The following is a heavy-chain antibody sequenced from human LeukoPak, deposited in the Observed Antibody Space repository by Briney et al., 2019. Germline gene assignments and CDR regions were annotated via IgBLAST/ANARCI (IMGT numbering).Heavy chain of an antibody. D-gene: IGHD2-2*01. V-gene: IGHV3-7*01. Sequence: GGSLRLSCAASGFTFSSYWMSWVRQAPGKGLEWVANIKQDGSEKYYVDSVKGRFTISRDNAKNSLYLQMNSLRAEDTAVYYCARGLVVPRLGWFDPWGQGTLVTVSS. J-gene: IGHJ5*02. CDR3: ARGLVVPRLGWFDP. CDR2: IKQDGSEK. CDR1: GFTFSSYW.